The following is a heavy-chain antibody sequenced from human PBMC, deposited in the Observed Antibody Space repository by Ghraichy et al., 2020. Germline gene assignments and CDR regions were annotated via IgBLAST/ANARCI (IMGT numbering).Heavy chain of an antibody. D-gene: IGHD3-10*01. V-gene: IGHV3-7*01. CDR1: GFPFSSHW. Sequence: GGSLRLSCAASGFPFSSHWLSWVRQAPGKGLEWVANIKYDGSEKNYMDSVGGRFTISRDNGKNSLYLQINSLRAEDTAVYYCATYGSGSYYTFDYWGQGTLVTVPS. J-gene: IGHJ4*02. CDR3: ATYGSGSYYTFDY. CDR2: IKYDGSEK.